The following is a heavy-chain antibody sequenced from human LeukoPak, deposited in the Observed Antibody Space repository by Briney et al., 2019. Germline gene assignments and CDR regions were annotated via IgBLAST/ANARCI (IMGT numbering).Heavy chain of an antibody. CDR3: ARRGRYYDNSGYYYFFDY. CDR2: ISYDGSNK. Sequence: GGSLRLSCAASGFTFSSYGMHWVRQAPGKGLEWVAVISYDGSNKYYADSVKGRFTISRDNSKNTLYLQMNSLRAEDTAVYYCARRGRYYDNSGYYYFFDYWGQGTLVTVSS. CDR1: GFTFSSYG. D-gene: IGHD3-22*01. J-gene: IGHJ4*02. V-gene: IGHV3-30*03.